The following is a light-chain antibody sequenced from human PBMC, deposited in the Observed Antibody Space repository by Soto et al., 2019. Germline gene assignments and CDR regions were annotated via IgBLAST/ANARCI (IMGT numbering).Light chain of an antibody. CDR3: QQYGSSPGNT. V-gene: IGKV3-20*01. Sequence: EIVLTQSPGTLSLSPGERATLSCRASQRVSSNYLAWYQQKPGQAPRLLIYDASIRATGIPDRFSGSGSGTDFTLTISRLEPEDFVVYYCQQYGSSPGNTFGQGTRLEIK. CDR1: QRVSSNY. J-gene: IGKJ5*01. CDR2: DAS.